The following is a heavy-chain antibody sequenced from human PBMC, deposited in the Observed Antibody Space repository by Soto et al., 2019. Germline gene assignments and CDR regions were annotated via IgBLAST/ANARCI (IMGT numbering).Heavy chain of an antibody. D-gene: IGHD2-15*01. V-gene: IGHV1-69*06. CDR3: ARGAYCSGGSCYVVARY. Sequence: QVQLVQSGAEVKKPGSLVKVSCKASGGTFSSYAISWVRQAPGQGLEWMGGIIPIFGTANYAQKFQGRVTITADKSTSTAYMELSSLRSEDTAVYYCARGAYCSGGSCYVVARYWGQGTLVTVSS. J-gene: IGHJ4*02. CDR2: IIPIFGTA. CDR1: GGTFSSYA.